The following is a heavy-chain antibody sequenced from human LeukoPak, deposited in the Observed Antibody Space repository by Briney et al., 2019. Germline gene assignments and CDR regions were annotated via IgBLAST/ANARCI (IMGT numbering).Heavy chain of an antibody. CDR3: AKRARPFGGGFDY. D-gene: IGHD3-16*01. CDR2: IYSGGRT. Sequence: GGSLRLSCAASGFTVSSSYMSWVRQAPGKGLEWVSVIYSGGRTSYADSVKGRFTVSRDNSKNTLYLQMNSLRAEDTAVYYCAKRARPFGGGFDYWGQGTRVSVSS. J-gene: IGHJ4*02. V-gene: IGHV3-53*01. CDR1: GFTVSSSY.